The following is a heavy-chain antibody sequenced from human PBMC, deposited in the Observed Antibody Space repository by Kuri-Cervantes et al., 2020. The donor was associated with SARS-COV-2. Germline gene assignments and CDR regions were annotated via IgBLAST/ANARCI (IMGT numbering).Heavy chain of an antibody. D-gene: IGHD2-2*01. J-gene: IGHJ6*02. V-gene: IGHV5-51*01. CDR2: IYPGDSDS. CDR1: GYSFTSYW. Sequence: GESLKISCKGSGYSFTSYWIGWVRQMPGKGLEWMGIIYPGDSDSRYSPSFQGQVTISADKSISTAYLQWSSLKASDTAMYYCARLRGYCSSTSCHGYYYYYGMDVWGQGTTVTVSS. CDR3: ARLRGYCSSTSCHGYYYYYGMDV.